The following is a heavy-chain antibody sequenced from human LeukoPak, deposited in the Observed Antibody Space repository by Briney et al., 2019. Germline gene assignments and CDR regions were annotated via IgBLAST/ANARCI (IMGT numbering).Heavy chain of an antibody. Sequence: GASVKVSCKASGYTFTSYDINWVRQATGQGLEWMGWMNPNSGNTGYAQKFRGRVTMTRNTSISTAYMELSSLRSEDTAVYYCAGPRHYVWGYRSPPDLDYWGQGTLVTVSS. D-gene: IGHD3-16*01. V-gene: IGHV1-8*01. CDR1: GYTFTSYD. J-gene: IGHJ4*02. CDR3: AGPRHYVWGYRSPPDLDY. CDR2: MNPNSGNT.